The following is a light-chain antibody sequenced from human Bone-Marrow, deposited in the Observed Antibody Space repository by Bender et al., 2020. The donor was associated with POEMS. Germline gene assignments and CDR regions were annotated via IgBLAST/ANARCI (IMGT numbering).Light chain of an antibody. J-gene: IGLJ3*02. CDR3: AAWDDNLNGLV. CDR1: NSNIGSKT. CDR2: RDD. Sequence: QSVLTQPPSASGTPGQRVTISCSGSNSNIGSKTVTWYQHPPGTAPKVLIYRDDQRPSRVPDRFSGSKSGTSASLAISGLQSEDEADYFCAAWDDNLNGLVFGGGTKLTVL. V-gene: IGLV1-44*01.